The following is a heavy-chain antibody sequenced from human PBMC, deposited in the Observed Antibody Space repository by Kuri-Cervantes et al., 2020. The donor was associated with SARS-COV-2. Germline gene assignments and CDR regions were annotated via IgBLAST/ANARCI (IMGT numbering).Heavy chain of an antibody. CDR3: ASERGYSYGTFDY. CDR1: GFTFSSYS. CDR2: TSSSSSYI. V-gene: IGHV3-21*01. J-gene: IGHJ4*02. Sequence: GESLKISCAASGFTFSSYSMNWVRQAPGKGLEWVSSTSSSSSYIYYADSVKGRFTISRDNAKNSLYLQMNSLRAEDTAVYYCASERGYSYGTFDYWGQGTLVTVSS. D-gene: IGHD5-18*01.